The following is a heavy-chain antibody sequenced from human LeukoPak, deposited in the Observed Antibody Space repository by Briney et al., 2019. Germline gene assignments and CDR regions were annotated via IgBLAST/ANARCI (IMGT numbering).Heavy chain of an antibody. CDR3: VRGWFDF. V-gene: IGHV3-21*01. CDR1: GFTFSSYT. J-gene: IGHJ5*01. CDR2: ISSGSGYI. Sequence: PGGSLRLSCATSGFTFSSYTMSWVRQAPGKGLEWVSSISSGSGYIKYAGSVKGRFTISRDNAENSVFLQMSSLSVDDTALYYCVRGWFDFWGQGTPVTVSS.